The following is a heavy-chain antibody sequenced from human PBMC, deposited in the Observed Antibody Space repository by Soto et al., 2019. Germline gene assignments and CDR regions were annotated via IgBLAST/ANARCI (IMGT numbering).Heavy chain of an antibody. Sequence: ASVKVSCKASGYTFTSYGISWVRQAPGQGLEWMGWISAYNGNTNYAQELQGRVTMTTDTSTSTAYMELRSLRSDDTAVYYCATYRIAARPDAFDIWGQGTMVTVSS. D-gene: IGHD6-6*01. J-gene: IGHJ3*02. CDR2: ISAYNGNT. V-gene: IGHV1-18*01. CDR3: ATYRIAARPDAFDI. CDR1: GYTFTSYG.